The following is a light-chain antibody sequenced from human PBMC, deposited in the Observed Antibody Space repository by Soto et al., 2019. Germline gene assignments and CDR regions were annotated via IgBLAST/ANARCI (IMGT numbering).Light chain of an antibody. V-gene: IGKV1-39*01. CDR3: QQSYSTRYT. CDR1: HSISSY. Sequence: DIQMTQSPSSLSASVGDRVTITCRASHSISSYFNWYQQKPEKAPMLLIYASSSLQSGVRSRFSSSGSGTYFTLTISSLQPEEFATYYCQQSYSTRYTFVQGTKLEIK. J-gene: IGKJ2*01. CDR2: ASS.